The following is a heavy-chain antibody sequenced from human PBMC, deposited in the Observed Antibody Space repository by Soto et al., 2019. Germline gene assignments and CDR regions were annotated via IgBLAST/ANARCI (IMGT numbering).Heavy chain of an antibody. CDR2: ISGSGGST. CDR1: GFTFSSYA. J-gene: IGHJ4*02. D-gene: IGHD4-17*01. CDR3: AKDWTPYGDYGNISDNRVDY. V-gene: IGHV3-23*01. Sequence: GGSLRLSCAASGFTFSSYAMSWVRQAPGKGLEWVSAISGSGGSTYYADSVKGRFTISRDNSKNTLYLQMNSLRAEDTAVYYCAKDWTPYGDYGNISDNRVDYWGQGTLGTVSS.